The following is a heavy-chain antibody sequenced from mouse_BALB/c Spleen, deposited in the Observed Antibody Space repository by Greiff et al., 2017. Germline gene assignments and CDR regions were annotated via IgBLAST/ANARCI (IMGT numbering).Heavy chain of an antibody. J-gene: IGHJ4*01. D-gene: IGHD2-14*01. CDR3: AREVPLRYAMDY. CDR2: INPDSSTI. CDR1: GFDFSRYW. Sequence: EVKLLESGGGLVQPGGSLKLSCAASGFDFSRYWMSWVRQAPGKGLEWIGEINPDSSTINYTPSLKDKFIISRDNAKNTLYLQMSKVRSEDTALYYCAREVPLRYAMDYWGQGTSVTVSS. V-gene: IGHV4-1*02.